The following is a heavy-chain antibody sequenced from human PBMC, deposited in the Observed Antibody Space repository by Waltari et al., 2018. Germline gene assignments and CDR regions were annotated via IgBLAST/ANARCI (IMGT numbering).Heavy chain of an antibody. Sequence: QLQLQESGPGLVKPSETLSLTCTVPGGSISSRRYDWGWVRQSPGKGLEWIGSMYYSGIIDYNPTLQSRVTISGDTSKNQFSLRLSSVTAADTAVYYCARHWKKSGYRFDPWGQGTLVTVSS. CDR2: MYYSGII. CDR3: ARHWKKSGYRFDP. CDR1: GGSISSRRYD. J-gene: IGHJ5*02. D-gene: IGHD5-12*01. V-gene: IGHV4-39*01.